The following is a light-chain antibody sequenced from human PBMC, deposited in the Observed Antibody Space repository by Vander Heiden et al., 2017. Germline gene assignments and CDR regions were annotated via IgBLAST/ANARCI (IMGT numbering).Light chain of an antibody. CDR3: QQDDSTPLT. CDR2: WAS. CDR1: QSVLYSSNNKNY. J-gene: IGKJ4*01. Sequence: DIVMTQSPDSLDVSLGERATINCKSSQSVLYSSNNKNYLAWYQQKPGQPPKLLIYWASTRESGVPDRFSGSWSGTDFTLTISSLQAEDVAVYYCQQDDSTPLTFGGGTKVXIK. V-gene: IGKV4-1*01.